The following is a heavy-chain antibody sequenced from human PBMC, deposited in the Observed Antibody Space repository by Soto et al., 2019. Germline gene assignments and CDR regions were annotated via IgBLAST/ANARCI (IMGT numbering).Heavy chain of an antibody. CDR1: GGTFNSYA. J-gene: IGHJ4*02. CDR3: ARAPKPYYYDSLINYFDY. Sequence: QVQLVQSGAAVKKPGSSVKVSCKASGGTFNSYAVNWVRQAPGQGFEWMGGVIPIVGTADYAHRFQGRVTINADESTSTVYLELSSLRSEDTAVYYCARAPKPYYYDSLINYFDYWGQGTLVTVSS. D-gene: IGHD3-22*01. CDR2: VIPIVGTA. V-gene: IGHV1-69*12.